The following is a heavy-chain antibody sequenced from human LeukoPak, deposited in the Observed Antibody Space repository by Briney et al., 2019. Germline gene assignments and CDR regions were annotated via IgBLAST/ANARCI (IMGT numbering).Heavy chain of an antibody. CDR3: AREKTRITIFGVVHYMDV. Sequence: SETLSLTCTVSGGSISSSSYYWGWIRQPPGTGLEWIGYIYYSGSTYYNPSLKSRVTMSVDTSKNQFSLKLTSVTAADTAVYYCAREKTRITIFGVVHYMDVWGKGTTVTVSS. D-gene: IGHD3-3*01. CDR1: GGSISSSSYY. V-gene: IGHV4-39*02. CDR2: IYYSGST. J-gene: IGHJ6*03.